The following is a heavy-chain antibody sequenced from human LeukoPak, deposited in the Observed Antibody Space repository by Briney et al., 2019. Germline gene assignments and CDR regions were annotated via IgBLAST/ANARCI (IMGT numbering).Heavy chain of an antibody. CDR3: TKSYSYGLKYYFDY. D-gene: IGHD5-18*01. V-gene: IGHV3-30*02. Sequence: GGSLRLSRAASGFTFSSYGMHWVRQAPGEGLDWVAFIRYDGSNKYYADSVKGRFTISRDNSKNTLYLQMNSLSAEDMALYYCTKSYSYGLKYYFDYWGQGTLVTVSS. J-gene: IGHJ4*02. CDR1: GFTFSSYG. CDR2: IRYDGSNK.